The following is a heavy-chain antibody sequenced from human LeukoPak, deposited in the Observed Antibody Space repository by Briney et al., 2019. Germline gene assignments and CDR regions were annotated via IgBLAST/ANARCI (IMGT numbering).Heavy chain of an antibody. CDR3: ARDIDDYVWGSYRPLI. Sequence: GGSLRLSCAASGFTFSSYSMNWVRQAPGKGLEWVSYISSSSSTIYYADSVKGRFTISRDNAKNSLYLQMNSLRAEDTAVYYCARDIDDYVWGSYRPLIWGQGTLVTVSS. V-gene: IGHV3-48*04. J-gene: IGHJ4*02. D-gene: IGHD3-16*02. CDR2: ISSSSSTI. CDR1: GFTFSSYS.